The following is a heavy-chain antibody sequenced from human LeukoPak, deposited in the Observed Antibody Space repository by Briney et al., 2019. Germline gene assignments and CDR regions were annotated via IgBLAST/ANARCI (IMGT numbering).Heavy chain of an antibody. D-gene: IGHD2-21*01. CDR3: ARWAIGPQGFDI. CDR1: GGSMYNYY. CDR2: IYYTGST. Sequence: PSETLSLTCTVSGGSMYNYYWGWIRQPPGKGLEWIGYIYYTGSTNYNSSLKSRATIAVDTSNNQFSLKLYSVTAADTALYFCARWAIGPQGFDIWGQGTMVTVSS. J-gene: IGHJ3*02. V-gene: IGHV4-59*01.